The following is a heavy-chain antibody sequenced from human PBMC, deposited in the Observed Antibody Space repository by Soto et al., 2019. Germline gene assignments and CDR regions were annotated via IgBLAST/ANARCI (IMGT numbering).Heavy chain of an antibody. CDR2: VYYTGFT. D-gene: IGHD2-21*01. J-gene: IGHJ5*02. V-gene: IGHV4-39*01. CDR3: ARLPVVVIALGYFDP. Sequence: QLQLQESGPGLVKPSETLSLTCTVSGDSISSSYYWGWVRQPPGKGLECIGAVYYTGFTYYNPSLKSRLTISLDTSKNQFSLRLSSVTGADTAIYYCARLPVVVIALGYFDPWGPGTLVTVSS. CDR1: GDSISSSYY.